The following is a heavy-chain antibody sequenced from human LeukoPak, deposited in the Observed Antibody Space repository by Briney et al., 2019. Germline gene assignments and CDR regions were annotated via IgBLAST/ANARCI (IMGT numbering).Heavy chain of an antibody. D-gene: IGHD2-21*02. Sequence: PSETLSLTCVVSDYSISSGYFWGWIRQPPGKGLEWIGNIHHSGATYYNPSLKSRVTMSVDTSKNQFSLNLTSVTAAETAVYYCARVTLYYYMDVWGIGTTVTVSS. CDR3: ARVTLYYYMDV. J-gene: IGHJ6*03. CDR2: IHHSGAT. CDR1: DYSISSGYF. V-gene: IGHV4-38-2*01.